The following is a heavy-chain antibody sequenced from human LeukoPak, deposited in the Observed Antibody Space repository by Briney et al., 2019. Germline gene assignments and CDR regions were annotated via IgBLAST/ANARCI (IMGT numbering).Heavy chain of an antibody. CDR2: ISNNGGYT. V-gene: IGHV3-23*01. CDR3: ARDLAYSRLDY. J-gene: IGHJ4*02. D-gene: IGHD5-18*01. CDR1: GFTFSNYA. Sequence: GGSLRLSCAASGFTFSNYAMSWVRQAPGKGLEWVSAISNNGGYTYYADSVQGRFTISRDNAENSLYLQMNSLRVEDTAFYYCARDLAYSRLDYWGQGMLVTVSS.